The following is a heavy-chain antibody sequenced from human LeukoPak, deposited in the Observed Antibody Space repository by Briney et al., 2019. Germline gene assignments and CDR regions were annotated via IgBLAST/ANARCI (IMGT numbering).Heavy chain of an antibody. D-gene: IGHD3-22*01. CDR2: IKQDGSEK. CDR1: GFTFSRYW. Sequence: GGSLRLSCAASGFTFSRYWMSWVRQAPGKGLEWVANIKQDGSEKYYVDSVKGRFTISRDNAKNSLYLQMNSLRAEDTAVYYCARDYYDSSGYFDYWGQGILVTVSS. V-gene: IGHV3-7*01. J-gene: IGHJ4*02. CDR3: ARDYYDSSGYFDY.